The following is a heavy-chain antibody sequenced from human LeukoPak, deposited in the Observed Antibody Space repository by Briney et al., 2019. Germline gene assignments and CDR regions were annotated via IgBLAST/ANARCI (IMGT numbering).Heavy chain of an antibody. V-gene: IGHV3-23*01. CDR2: ISGSGGST. Sequence: PGGSLRLSCAASGFTFSSYAMSWVRQALGKGLEWVSAISGSGGSTYYADSVKSRFTISRDNSKNTLYLQMNSLRAEDTAVYYCAKDKEGPAAGTFDYWGQGTLVTVSS. CDR1: GFTFSSYA. J-gene: IGHJ4*02. D-gene: IGHD6-13*01. CDR3: AKDKEGPAAGTFDY.